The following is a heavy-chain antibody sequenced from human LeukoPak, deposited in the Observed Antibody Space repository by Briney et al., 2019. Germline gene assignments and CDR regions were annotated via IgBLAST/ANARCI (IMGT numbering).Heavy chain of an antibody. J-gene: IGHJ4*02. CDR1: GYTFTNYA. CDR3: ARVVVGESVVPIAGYFDY. Sequence: GASVKVSCKASGYTFTNYAISWGRQAPGQGLEWMGWISAYNTNTNYAQNLQGRVTMTTDTSTSTAYMELRSLRSDDTAVYYCARVVVGESVVPIAGYFDYWGQGTLVIASS. V-gene: IGHV1-18*01. D-gene: IGHD2-2*01. CDR2: ISAYNTNT.